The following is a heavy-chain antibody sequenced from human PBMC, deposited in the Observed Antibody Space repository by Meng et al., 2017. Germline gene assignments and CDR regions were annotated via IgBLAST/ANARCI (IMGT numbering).Heavy chain of an antibody. Sequence: TFKGLVPSPVQPTPPLTLTRTFSGFSLCSIGGGLGWILQPPGKALVWLALIYWDDDKRYSPSLKSRLTITKDNSKNQVVLTMTNTDPVDTATYYCSHMYYDFWSGYSPSYYFDYWGQGTLVTVSS. CDR1: GFSLCSIGGG. D-gene: IGHD3-3*01. V-gene: IGHV2-5*02. CDR2: IYWDDDK. J-gene: IGHJ4*02. CDR3: SHMYYDFWSGYSPSYYFDY.